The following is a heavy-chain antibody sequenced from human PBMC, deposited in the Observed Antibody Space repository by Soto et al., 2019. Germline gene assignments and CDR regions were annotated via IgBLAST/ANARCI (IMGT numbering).Heavy chain of an antibody. Sequence: ASVKFTCKASGYTFTSYYMHWVRQAPGQGLEWMGVIIPSGGSASYAQKFQGRVTITTDESTSTAYMELSSLRSEDTAVYYCARKSGWTNYYYGMDVWGQGTTVTVS. J-gene: IGHJ6*02. CDR3: ARKSGWTNYYYGMDV. CDR2: IIPSGGSA. V-gene: IGHV1-46*01. D-gene: IGHD6-19*01. CDR1: GYTFTSYY.